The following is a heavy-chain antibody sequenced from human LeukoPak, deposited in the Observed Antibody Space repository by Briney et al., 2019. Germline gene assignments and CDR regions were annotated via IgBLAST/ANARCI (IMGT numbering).Heavy chain of an antibody. V-gene: IGHV3-23*01. J-gene: IGHJ5*02. CDR3: ARGSTYYDFWSGYSFDP. CDR1: GFTLSTNA. D-gene: IGHD3-3*01. Sequence: QPGGSLRLSCLTSGFTLSTNAMSWVRQTPGKGLEWISGISGSGASTYYADSVKGRFTISRDDSRNTLYLQMNSLRGDDTAVYYCARGSTYYDFWSGYSFDPWGQGTLVTVSS. CDR2: ISGSGAST.